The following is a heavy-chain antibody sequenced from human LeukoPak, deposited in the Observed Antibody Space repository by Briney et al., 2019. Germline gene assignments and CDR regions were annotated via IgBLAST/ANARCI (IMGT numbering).Heavy chain of an antibody. CDR3: ARVRGGNYQPHNFDY. D-gene: IGHD4/OR15-4a*01. CDR1: GFTFSTYS. CDR2: ITSTSGTI. Sequence: GGSLRLSCAASGFTFSTYSMNWVRQAPGKGLEWLSYITSTSGTIYYADSVKGRFTISRDNAKNSLYLQMNSLRDEDTAVYYCARVRGGNYQPHNFDYWGQGTLVTVSS. V-gene: IGHV3-48*02. J-gene: IGHJ4*02.